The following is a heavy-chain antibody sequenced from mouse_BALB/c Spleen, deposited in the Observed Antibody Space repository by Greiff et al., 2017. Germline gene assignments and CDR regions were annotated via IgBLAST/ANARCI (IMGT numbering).Heavy chain of an antibody. CDR3: ARCVSTMITTWAMDY. D-gene: IGHD2-4*01. Sequence: EVKLMESGGGLVQPGGSRKLSCAASGFTFSSFGMHWVRQAPEKGLEWVAYISSGSSTIYYADTVKGRFTISRDNPKNTLFLQMTSLRSEDTAMYYCARCVSTMITTWAMDYWGQGTSVTVSS. CDR2: ISSGSSTI. V-gene: IGHV5-17*02. CDR1: GFTFSSFG. J-gene: IGHJ4*01.